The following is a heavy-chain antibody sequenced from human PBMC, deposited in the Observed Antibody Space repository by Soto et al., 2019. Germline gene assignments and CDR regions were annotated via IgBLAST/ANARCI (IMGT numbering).Heavy chain of an antibody. CDR1: GFTFDDYA. Sequence: SLRLSCVASGFTFDDYAMNWVRQGPGKSLEWVSGMSWVSGSIAYAESVKGRFTISRDNAKNSLYLQMTSLRVEDTAFYYCAKEIGVGGGDIFDFRGRGTLVTVSS. V-gene: IGHV3-9*01. D-gene: IGHD3-22*01. J-gene: IGHJ4*02. CDR2: MSWVSGSI. CDR3: AKEIGVGGGDIFDF.